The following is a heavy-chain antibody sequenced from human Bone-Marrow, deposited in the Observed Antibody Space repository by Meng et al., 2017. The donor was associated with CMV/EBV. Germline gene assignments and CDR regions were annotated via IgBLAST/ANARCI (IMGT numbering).Heavy chain of an antibody. V-gene: IGHV3-74*01. Sequence: LSLTCAASGFTFSSHWMHWVRQAPGKGLVCVSHINADGSSTSYADSVKGRFTIYRDNAKNTLYLQMNSLRAEDAALYYCARSLGDQISFWGLLGNQLYGKDVWGQGTTVAVSS. CDR3: ARSLGDQISFWGLLGNQLYGKDV. CDR1: GFTFSSHW. D-gene: IGHD1-26*01. J-gene: IGHJ6*02. CDR2: INADGSST.